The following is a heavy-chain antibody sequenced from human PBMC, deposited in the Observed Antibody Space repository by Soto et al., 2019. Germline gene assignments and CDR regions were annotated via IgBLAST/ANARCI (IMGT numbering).Heavy chain of an antibody. Sequence: GGSLRLSCVASGFTFSSYGMSWVRQAPGKGLEWVAGISGISGRTDYADSVKGRFTISRDNSNNILYLQLNSLRAEDTAIYYCAKQRKYRAYYYPMDVWGQGATVT. V-gene: IGHV3-23*01. J-gene: IGHJ6*02. CDR1: GFTFSSYG. CDR3: AKQRKYRAYYYPMDV. CDR2: ISGISGRT. D-gene: IGHD5-18*01.